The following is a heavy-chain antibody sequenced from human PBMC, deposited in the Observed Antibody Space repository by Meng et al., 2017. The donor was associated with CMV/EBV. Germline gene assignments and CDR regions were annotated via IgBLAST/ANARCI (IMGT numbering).Heavy chain of an antibody. CDR2: IDWDDDK. Sequence: SGPTLVKPTQTLTLTCTFSGFSLSTSGMCVSWVRQPPGKALEWLALIDWDDDKYYSTSLKTRLTISKDTSKNQVVLTMTNMDPVDTATYYRARNRGTVPPYYYYGMDVWGQGTTVTVSS. D-gene: IGHD2-2*01. J-gene: IGHJ6*02. CDR1: GFSLSTSGMC. CDR3: ARNRGTVPPYYYYGMDV. V-gene: IGHV2-70*20.